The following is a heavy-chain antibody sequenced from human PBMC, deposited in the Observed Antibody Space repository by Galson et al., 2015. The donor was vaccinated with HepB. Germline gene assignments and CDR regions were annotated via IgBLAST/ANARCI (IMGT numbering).Heavy chain of an antibody. J-gene: IGHJ5*02. CDR1: GYTFTSYG. V-gene: IGHV1-18*01. CDR2: ISAYNGNT. Sequence: SVKVSCKASGYTFTSYGISWVRQAPGQGLEWMGWISAYNGNTNYAQKLQGRVTMTTDTSTSTAYMELRSLRSDDTAVYYCARDSDYDFWSGLNWFDPWGQGTLVTVSS. D-gene: IGHD3-3*01. CDR3: ARDSDYDFWSGLNWFDP.